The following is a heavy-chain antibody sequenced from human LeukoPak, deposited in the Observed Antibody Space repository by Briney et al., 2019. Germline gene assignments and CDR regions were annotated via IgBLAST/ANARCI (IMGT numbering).Heavy chain of an antibody. Sequence: GGSLRLSCAASGFTFSAYAMHWVRQAPGKGLEYVSTISSNGGSTYYVNSVKGRFTISRDNSKNTLYLQKGSLRAEDMAVYYCARGGGYRSDGNCYGIDFWGQGTLVTVSS. J-gene: IGHJ4*02. CDR1: GFTFSAYA. D-gene: IGHD2-15*01. CDR3: ARGGGYRSDGNCYGIDF. V-gene: IGHV3-64*01. CDR2: ISSNGGST.